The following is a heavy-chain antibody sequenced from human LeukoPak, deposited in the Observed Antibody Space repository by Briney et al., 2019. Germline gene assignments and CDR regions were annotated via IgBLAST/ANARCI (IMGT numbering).Heavy chain of an antibody. CDR2: IYHSGST. CDR1: GDSITGYY. V-gene: IGHV4-38-2*02. CDR3: ARRSYNSPFRY. Sequence: SETLSLTCSVSGDSITGYYWGWIRQPPGKGLEWIGSIYHSGSTYYNPSLKSRVTISVDTSKNQFSLKLSSVTAADTAVYYSARRSYNSPFRYWGQGTLVTVSS. J-gene: IGHJ4*02. D-gene: IGHD1-26*01.